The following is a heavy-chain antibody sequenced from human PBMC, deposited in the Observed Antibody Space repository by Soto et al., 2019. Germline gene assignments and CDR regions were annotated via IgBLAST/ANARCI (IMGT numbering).Heavy chain of an antibody. V-gene: IGHV3-30*04. Sequence: QVQLVESGGGVVQPGRSLRLSCAASGFTFSNYAMHWVRQAPGKGLEWVAVISYDGRYKFYADSVQDRFTISRDDSKNTLDLQVNSLRAEDTAVYYCARPTIAARPSPIDYWGQGTLVTVSS. CDR2: ISYDGRYK. CDR3: ARPTIAARPSPIDY. CDR1: GFTFSNYA. J-gene: IGHJ4*02. D-gene: IGHD6-6*01.